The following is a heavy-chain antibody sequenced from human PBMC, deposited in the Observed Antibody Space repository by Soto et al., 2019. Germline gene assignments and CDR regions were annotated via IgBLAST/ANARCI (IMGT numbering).Heavy chain of an antibody. CDR2: IYYSGST. CDR1: GGSMSSYY. CDR3: ARRAGRTFDY. V-gene: IGHV4-59*08. Sequence: SETLSLTCTVPGGSMSSYYWSWIRQPPGKGLEWIGYIYYSGSTNYNPSLKSRVTISVDTSKNQFSLKLSSVTAADTAVYYCARRAGRTFDYWGQGTLVTVSS. J-gene: IGHJ4*02. D-gene: IGHD2-15*01.